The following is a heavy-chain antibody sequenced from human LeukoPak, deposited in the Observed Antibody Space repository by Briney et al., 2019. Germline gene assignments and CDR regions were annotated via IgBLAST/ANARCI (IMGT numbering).Heavy chain of an antibody. Sequence: SETLSLTCTVSGGSIITYFWTWIRQPPGKGLEWIGSIYYSGNTNYNPSLKSRVTISVDKSKNQFSPKLSSVTAADTAVYYCARHDYGDSPFDPWGQGTLVTVSS. CDR2: IYYSGNT. J-gene: IGHJ5*02. CDR3: ARHDYGDSPFDP. D-gene: IGHD4-17*01. CDR1: GGSIITYF. V-gene: IGHV4-59*01.